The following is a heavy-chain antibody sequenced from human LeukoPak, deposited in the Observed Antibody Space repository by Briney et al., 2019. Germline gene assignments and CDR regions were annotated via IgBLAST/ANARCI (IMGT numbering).Heavy chain of an antibody. Sequence: TSETLSLTCAVYGGSFSGYYWSWIRQPPGKGLEWIGEINHSGSTNYNPSLKSRVTISVDTSKNQFSLKLSSVTAADTAVYYCARLELRYYGCLSAYDFDYWGPGTLVTVSS. CDR1: GGSFSGYY. CDR2: INHSGST. J-gene: IGHJ4*02. CDR3: ARLELRYYGCLSAYDFDY. V-gene: IGHV4-34*01. D-gene: IGHD3-9*01.